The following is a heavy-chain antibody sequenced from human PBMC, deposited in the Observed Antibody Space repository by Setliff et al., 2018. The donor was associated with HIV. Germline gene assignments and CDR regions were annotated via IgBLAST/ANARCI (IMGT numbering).Heavy chain of an antibody. CDR3: AVASIVSTARWNH. CDR1: GYTFTGYY. J-gene: IGHJ5*02. Sequence: ASVKVSCKASGYTFTGYYMHWVRQAPGQGLEWMGWINPNSGATNYAQNFQGRVTMTRDTSISTAYMDLSSLTSDDTAVYYCAVASIVSTARWNHWGRGTLVTVS. D-gene: IGHD1-26*01. V-gene: IGHV1-2*02. CDR2: INPNSGAT.